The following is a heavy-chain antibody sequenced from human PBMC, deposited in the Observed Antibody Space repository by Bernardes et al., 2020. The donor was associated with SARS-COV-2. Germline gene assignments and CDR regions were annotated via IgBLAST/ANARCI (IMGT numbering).Heavy chain of an antibody. CDR2: IYYSGST. CDR3: ARGGAEGSWAIDY. D-gene: IGHD6-13*01. Sequence: TLSLTCTVSGGSISSYYWSWIRQPPGKGLEWIGYIYYSGSTNHNPSLKSRVTISVDTSKNQFSLKLSSVTAADTAVYYCARGGAEGSWAIDYWGQGTLVTVSS. V-gene: IGHV4-59*01. J-gene: IGHJ4*02. CDR1: GGSISSYY.